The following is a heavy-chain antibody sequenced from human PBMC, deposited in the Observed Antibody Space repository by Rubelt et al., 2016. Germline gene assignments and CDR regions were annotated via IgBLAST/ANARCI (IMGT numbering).Heavy chain of an antibody. CDR2: ISGRGGST. Sequence: EVQLVESGGGLVQPGGSLRLSCAASGFTFSSYAMSWVRQAPGKGLEWGSAISGRGGSTYYSDSVKGRFTIPRDNSKDTRYLQMNSRGAEDTAVYYCAKELGQWLVDFDYWGQGTLVTVSS. D-gene: IGHD6-19*01. CDR1: GFTFSSYA. V-gene: IGHV3-23*04. J-gene: IGHJ4*02. CDR3: AKELGQWLVDFDY.